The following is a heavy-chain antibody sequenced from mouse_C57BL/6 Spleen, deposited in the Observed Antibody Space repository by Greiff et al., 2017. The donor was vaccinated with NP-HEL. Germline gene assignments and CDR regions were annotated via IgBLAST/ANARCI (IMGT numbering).Heavy chain of an antibody. CDR1: GYAFSSSW. CDR3: ARGVPWFAY. Sequence: VKLQESGPELVKPGASVKISCKASGYAFSSSWMNWVKQRPGKGLEWIGRIYPGDGDTNYNGKFKGKATLTADKSSSTAYMQLSSLTSEDSAVYFCARGVPWFAYWGQGTLVTVSA. CDR2: IYPGDGDT. J-gene: IGHJ3*01. V-gene: IGHV1-82*01.